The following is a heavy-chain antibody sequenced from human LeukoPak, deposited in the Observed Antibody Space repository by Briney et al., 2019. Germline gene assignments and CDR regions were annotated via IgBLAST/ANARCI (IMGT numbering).Heavy chain of an antibody. CDR3: ARHYGP. J-gene: IGHJ5*02. Sequence: SETLSLTCAVYGGSFSGYYWSWIRQPPGKGLEWIGEINHSGSTNYNPSLKSRVTMSIDTSKNQFSLNLRSVTAADSAVYYCARHYGPWGQGTLVTVSS. CDR1: GGSFSGYY. CDR2: INHSGST. D-gene: IGHD3-16*01. V-gene: IGHV4-34*01.